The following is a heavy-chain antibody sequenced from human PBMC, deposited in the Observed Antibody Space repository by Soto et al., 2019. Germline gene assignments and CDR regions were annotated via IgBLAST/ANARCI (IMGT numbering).Heavy chain of an antibody. CDR3: AYLPCSGGSCYWFSYSGMDV. D-gene: IGHD2-15*01. J-gene: IGHJ6*02. CDR1: GFSLSTSGVG. Sequence: QITLKESGPTLVKPTQTLTLTCTFSGFSLSTSGVGVAWIRQPPGKALEWLALIYWDDDKRYRPSLETRLTVTTDTSKNQVLVSMTNLDSVDTATYYCAYLPCSGGSCYWFSYSGMDVWGQGTTVTVSS. CDR2: IYWDDDK. V-gene: IGHV2-5*02.